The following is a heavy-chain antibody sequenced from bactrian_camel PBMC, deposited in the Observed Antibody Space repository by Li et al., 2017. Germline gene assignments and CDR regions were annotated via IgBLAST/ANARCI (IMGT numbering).Heavy chain of an antibody. CDR3: SADYGLGVFGY. J-gene: IGHJ6*01. CDR1: VFTFSTYY. V-gene: IGHV3S28*01. Sequence: AASVFTFSTYYMSWVRQAPGKGLEWVSDINTGGSSTYYADSVKGRFTISKDNAKNTLYLQMNSLKPEDTAVYYCSADYGLGVFGYWSQGTQVTVS. CDR2: INTGGSST. D-gene: IGHD5*01.